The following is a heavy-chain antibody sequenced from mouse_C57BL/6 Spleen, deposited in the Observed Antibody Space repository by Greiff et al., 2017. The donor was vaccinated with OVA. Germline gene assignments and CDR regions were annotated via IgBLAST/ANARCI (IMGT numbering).Heavy chain of an antibody. J-gene: IGHJ3*01. CDR2: IYPGDGDT. CDR3: ARFYYDYDGFAY. D-gene: IGHD2-4*01. Sequence: VQRVESGPELVKPGASVKISCKASGYAFSSSWMNWVKQRPGKGLEWIGRIYPGDGDTNYNGKFKGKATLTADKSSSTAYMQLSSLTSEDSAVYFCARFYYDYDGFAYWGQGTLVTVSA. CDR1: GYAFSSSW. V-gene: IGHV1-82*01.